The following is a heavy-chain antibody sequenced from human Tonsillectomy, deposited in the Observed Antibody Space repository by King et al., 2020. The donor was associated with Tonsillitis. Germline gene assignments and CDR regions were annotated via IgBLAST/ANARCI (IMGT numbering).Heavy chain of an antibody. Sequence: VQLVESGAEVKKPGSSVKVSCKASGGTFSSYAISWVRQAPGQGLEWMGGIIPIFGTANYAQKFQGRVTITADESTSTAYMELSSLRSEDTAVYYCARPRPRIAARPHYGMDVWGQGTTVTVSS. CDR1: GGTFSSYA. D-gene: IGHD6-6*01. CDR2: IIPIFGTA. CDR3: ARPRPRIAARPHYGMDV. V-gene: IGHV1-69*01. J-gene: IGHJ6*02.